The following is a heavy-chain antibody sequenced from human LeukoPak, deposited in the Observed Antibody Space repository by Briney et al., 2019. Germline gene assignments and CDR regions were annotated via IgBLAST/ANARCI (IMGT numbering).Heavy chain of an antibody. J-gene: IGHJ4*02. V-gene: IGHV3-21*04. D-gene: IGHD6-19*01. CDR1: GFTVSSNY. CDR3: ARDLKAVSATGD. Sequence: GGSXRLXCAASGFTVSSNYMSWVRQAPGKGLEWVSSISSSSSYIYYADSVKGRFTISRDNAKNSLYLQMNSLRAEDTAVYYCARDLKAVSATGDWGQGTLVTVSS. CDR2: ISSSSSYI.